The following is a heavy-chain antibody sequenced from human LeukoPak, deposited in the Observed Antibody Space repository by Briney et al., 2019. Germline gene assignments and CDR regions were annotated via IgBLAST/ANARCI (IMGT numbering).Heavy chain of an antibody. J-gene: IGHJ4*02. D-gene: IGHD3-22*01. V-gene: IGHV4-59*01. CDR3: ARGGYYDSSGPTTSYYFDY. Sequence: SETLSLTCTVSGGSISSYYWSWIRQPPGKGLEWIGYIYYSGSTNYNPSLKSRVTISVDTSKNQFSLKLSSVTAADTAVYYCARGGYYDSSGPTTSYYFDYWGQGTLVTVSS. CDR2: IYYSGST. CDR1: GGSISSYY.